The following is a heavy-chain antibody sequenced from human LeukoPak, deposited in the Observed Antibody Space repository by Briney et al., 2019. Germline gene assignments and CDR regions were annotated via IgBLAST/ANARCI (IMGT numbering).Heavy chain of an antibody. J-gene: IGHJ3*02. CDR3: ARPIVGDTVDAFDI. CDR2: IYPGDSDT. V-gene: IGHV5-51*01. D-gene: IGHD1-26*01. CDR1: GYSFTNYW. Sequence: NRGESLKISCKGSGYSFTNYWIGWVRQMPGKGLEWMGIIYPGDSDTRYSPSFQGQVTISADKSISTAYLQWSSLKASDTAMYYCARPIVGDTVDAFDIWGQGTMVTVSS.